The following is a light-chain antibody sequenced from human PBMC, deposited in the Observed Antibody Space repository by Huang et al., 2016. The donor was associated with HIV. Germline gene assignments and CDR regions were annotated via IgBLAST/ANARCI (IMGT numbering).Light chain of an antibody. CDR3: QHYDNWAPAT. J-gene: IGKJ1*01. CDR2: GAS. V-gene: IGKV3-15*01. Sequence: EIVMTQSPATLSVSPGEIAILSCRASQNVSTNLAWYQHKPGRAPRHLIYGASTRAVSVPARFSAGGSGTEFTLTVGGLRSDDFAVYYCQHYDNWAPATFGQGTKLEFK. CDR1: QNVSTN.